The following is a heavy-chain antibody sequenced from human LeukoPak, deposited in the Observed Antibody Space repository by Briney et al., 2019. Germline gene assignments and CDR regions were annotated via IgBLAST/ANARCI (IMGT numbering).Heavy chain of an antibody. Sequence: SETLSLTCTVSGGSISSYYWSWIRQPPGKGLEWIGYIYYSGSTNYNPSLKSRVTISVDTSKNQFSLKLSSVTAADTAVYYCARVGGDIVATTRGGFDYWGQGTLVTVSS. CDR3: ARVGGDIVATTRGGFDY. CDR1: GGSISSYY. J-gene: IGHJ4*02. D-gene: IGHD5-12*01. CDR2: IYYSGST. V-gene: IGHV4-59*01.